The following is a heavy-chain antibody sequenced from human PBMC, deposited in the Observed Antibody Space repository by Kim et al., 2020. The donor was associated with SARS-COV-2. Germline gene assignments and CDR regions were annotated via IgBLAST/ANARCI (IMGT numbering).Heavy chain of an antibody. J-gene: IGHJ5*01. CDR3: VSEFSRDSRGYSFDY. D-gene: IGHD3-22*01. Sequence: GGSLRLSCAASGFSFSTYGMHWVRQAPGKGLAWVAVISHDGGSKDHAESVKGRFTISRDNSKNTLFLQMNTMRDEDTAVYYCVSEFSRDSRGYSFDYWG. V-gene: IGHV3-33*05. CDR2: ISHDGGSK. CDR1: GFSFSTYG.